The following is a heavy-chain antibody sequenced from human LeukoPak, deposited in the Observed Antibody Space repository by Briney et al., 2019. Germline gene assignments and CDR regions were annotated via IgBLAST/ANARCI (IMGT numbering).Heavy chain of an antibody. CDR3: ARHLYSGYDRVFDY. J-gene: IGHJ4*02. Sequence: SETLSLTCTVSGGSISGYYWIWIRQPPGKRLEWIGYVYYNGITNYNPSLKSRVTISVDTSKSQFSLKLSSVTAADTAVYFCARHLYSGYDRVFDYWGQGYLVTVSS. V-gene: IGHV4-59*08. D-gene: IGHD5-12*01. CDR2: VYYNGIT. CDR1: GGSISGYY.